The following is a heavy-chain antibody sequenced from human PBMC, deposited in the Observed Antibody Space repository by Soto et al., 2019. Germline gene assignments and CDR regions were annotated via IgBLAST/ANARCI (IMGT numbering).Heavy chain of an antibody. CDR2: IYHSGST. V-gene: IGHV4-30-2*01. D-gene: IGHD3-3*01. J-gene: IGHJ4*02. CDR1: GGSISSGGYS. Sequence: SETLSLTCAVSGGSISSGGYSWSWIRQPPGKGLEWIGYIYHSGSTYYNPSLKSRVTISVDRSKNQFSLKLSSVTAADTAVYYCARLRFLEWSAHFDYWGQGTLVTVSS. CDR3: ARLRFLEWSAHFDY.